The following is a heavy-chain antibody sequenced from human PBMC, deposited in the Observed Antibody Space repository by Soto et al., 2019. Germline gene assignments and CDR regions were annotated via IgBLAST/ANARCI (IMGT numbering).Heavy chain of an antibody. CDR1: GGSSSSYS. J-gene: IGHJ5*02. CDR3: ARVPTP. CDR2: IYYSGST. Sequence: PSETLSHTCTVSGGSSSSYSWSWIRQPPGKGLEWIGYIYYSGSTNYNPSLKSRVTISVDRSKNQFSLKLSSVTAADTAVYYCARVPTPWGQGTLVNVSS. V-gene: IGHV4-59*12. D-gene: IGHD2-2*01.